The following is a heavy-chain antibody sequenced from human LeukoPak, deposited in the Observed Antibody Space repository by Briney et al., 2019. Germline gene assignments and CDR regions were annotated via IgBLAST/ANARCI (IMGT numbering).Heavy chain of an antibody. Sequence: GGSLRLSCAASGFAFSRYNMKWVRQAPGKGLEWVSVISTTSTYIYYADSVKGRFTVSRDNSKNLLYLQMDSLRVEDTAVYYCARAGTCSSASCDGGIEYWGQGTLVTVSS. CDR3: ARAGTCSSASCDGGIEY. D-gene: IGHD2-2*01. CDR1: GFAFSRYN. J-gene: IGHJ4*02. V-gene: IGHV3-21*06. CDR2: ISTTSTYI.